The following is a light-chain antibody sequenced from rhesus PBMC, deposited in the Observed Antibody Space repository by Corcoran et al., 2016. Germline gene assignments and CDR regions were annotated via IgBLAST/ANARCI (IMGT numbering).Light chain of an antibody. J-gene: IGKJ2*01. V-gene: IGKV2-65*01. Sequence: DVVMTQSPLSLPITPGQPASISCRSSQSLVLSNGNTYLSWYHQKPGQPPRRLIYEVSNRDSGVPDRFSGSGAGTDFTLKISRVEAEDVGVYYCGQGTNVPPYTFGQGTKVEIK. CDR3: GQGTNVPPYT. CDR1: QSLVLSNGNTY. CDR2: EVS.